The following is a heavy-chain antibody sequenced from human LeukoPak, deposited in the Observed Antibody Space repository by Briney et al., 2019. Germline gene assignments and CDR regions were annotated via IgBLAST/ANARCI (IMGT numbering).Heavy chain of an antibody. D-gene: IGHD3-10*01. CDR1: GGSISSGSYY. CDR2: IYTSGST. CDR3: ARTGDSGES. V-gene: IGHV4-61*02. J-gene: IGHJ5*02. Sequence: SQTLSLTCTVSGGSISSGSYYWSWIRQPAGKGLEWIGRIYTSGSTNYNPSLKSRVTISVDTSKNQFSLKLSSVTAADTAVYYCARTGDSGESWGQGTLVTVSS.